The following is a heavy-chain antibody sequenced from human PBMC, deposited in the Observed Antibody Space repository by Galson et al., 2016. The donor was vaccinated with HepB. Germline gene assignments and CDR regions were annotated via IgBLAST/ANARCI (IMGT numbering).Heavy chain of an antibody. CDR3: AHSLSTVGGFDP. CDR1: GFSLSPSEVA. J-gene: IGHJ5*02. V-gene: IGHV2-5*02. D-gene: IGHD1-26*01. CDR2: IYWDDDK. Sequence: PALVKPTQTLTLTCTFSGFSLSPSEVAVGWIRQPPGKALEWLALIYWDDDKRYNASLKSRLTVNKDTSKNQVVLKMTNMDPVDTGTYYCAHSLSTVGGFDPWGQETLVTVSS.